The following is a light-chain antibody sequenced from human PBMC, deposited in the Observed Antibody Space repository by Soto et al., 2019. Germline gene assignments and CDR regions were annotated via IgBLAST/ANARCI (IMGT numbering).Light chain of an antibody. CDR2: AAS. V-gene: IGKV1-39*01. J-gene: IGKJ1*01. CDR1: QSISSY. CDR3: QQSYSTPQT. Sequence: DIQMTQSPSSLSASVGDRVTITCRASQSISSYLNWYQQKPGKAPKLLIYAASSLQSGVPSRLSGSGSGTEFTLTISSLQPEDFATYYCQQSYSTPQTFGQGTKVEIK.